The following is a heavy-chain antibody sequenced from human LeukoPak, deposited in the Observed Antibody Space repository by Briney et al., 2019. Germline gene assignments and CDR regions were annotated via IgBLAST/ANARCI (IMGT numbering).Heavy chain of an antibody. CDR3: ARDFTRSGWFDP. D-gene: IGHD3-10*01. Sequence: GGSLRLSCAASGFTFSSYAMSWVRQAPGKGLEWVSYISGSSTTKHYADSVKGRFTISRDNSKNTLYLQMNSLRAEDTAVYYCARDFTRSGWFDPWGQGTLVTVSS. V-gene: IGHV3-23*01. CDR1: GFTFSSYA. J-gene: IGHJ5*02. CDR2: ISGSSTTK.